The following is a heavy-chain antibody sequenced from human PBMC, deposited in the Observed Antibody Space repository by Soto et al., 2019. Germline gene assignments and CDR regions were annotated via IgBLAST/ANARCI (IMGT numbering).Heavy chain of an antibody. Sequence: SETLSLTCTGAGGSISSYYWSWIRRPPGKGMGWIGYIYYSGSTNYNPSLNSRVTISVDTSKNQFSLKLSSVTAADPAVYYCARGSITIFGVVMPLDYYYMDVWGKGTTVTVSS. CDR3: ARGSITIFGVVMPLDYYYMDV. V-gene: IGHV4-59*08. J-gene: IGHJ6*03. CDR2: IYYSGST. D-gene: IGHD3-3*01. CDR1: GGSISSYY.